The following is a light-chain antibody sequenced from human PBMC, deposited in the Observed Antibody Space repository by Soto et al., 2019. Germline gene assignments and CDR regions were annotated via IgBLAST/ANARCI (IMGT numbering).Light chain of an antibody. CDR2: DAS. CDR3: QQRSSWLFT. Sequence: EIVLTQSPATLSLSPGERATLSCRASQSVSSYLAWYQQKPGQAPRLLIYDASNRATGIPARFSGSGSGTEFTLTISSLEPEDFAVYYCQQRSSWLFTFGQGTRLEIK. CDR1: QSVSSY. J-gene: IGKJ5*01. V-gene: IGKV3-11*01.